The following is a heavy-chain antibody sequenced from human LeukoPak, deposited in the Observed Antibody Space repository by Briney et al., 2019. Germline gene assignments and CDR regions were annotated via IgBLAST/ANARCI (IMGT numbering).Heavy chain of an antibody. CDR1: GGTFSSYA. D-gene: IGHD2-2*01. CDR3: ARGPPDIYCSSTSCYHTDYYYYMDV. V-gene: IGHV1-69*13. J-gene: IGHJ6*03. Sequence: SVKVSCKASGGTFSSYAISWVRQAPGQGLEWMGGIIPIFGTANYAQKFQGRVTITADESTSTAYMELSSLRSEDTAVYYCARGPPDIYCSSTSCYHTDYYYYMDVWGKGTTVTVSS. CDR2: IIPIFGTA.